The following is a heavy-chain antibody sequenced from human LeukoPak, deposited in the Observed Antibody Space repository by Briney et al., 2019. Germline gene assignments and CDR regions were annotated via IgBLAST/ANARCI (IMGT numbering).Heavy chain of an antibody. V-gene: IGHV1-2*02. Sequence: ASVKVSCKASGYTFTGYYMHWVRQAPGQGLEWMGWINPNSGGTNYAQKFQGRVTMTRDTSISTAYMELSRLRSDDTAVYYCARDPSSMVRGVIIYYFDSWGQGTLVTVSS. J-gene: IGHJ4*02. CDR3: ARDPSSMVRGVIIYYFDS. D-gene: IGHD3-10*01. CDR2: INPNSGGT. CDR1: GYTFTGYY.